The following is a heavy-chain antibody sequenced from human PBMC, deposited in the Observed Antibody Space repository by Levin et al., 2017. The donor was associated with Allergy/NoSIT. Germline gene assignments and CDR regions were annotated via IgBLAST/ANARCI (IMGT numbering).Heavy chain of an antibody. CDR2: ITGNVGNT. J-gene: IGHJ5*02. CDR3: AKDWGAVAVNLFDP. CDR1: GFIFSSYA. D-gene: IGHD6-19*01. V-gene: IGHV3-23*01. Sequence: GGSLRLSCAASGFIFSSYAMSWVRQAPGKGLEWVSGITGNVGNTYYTDSVKGRFTISRDNSKNTLYLQMNSLRAEDTAVYYCAKDWGAVAVNLFDPWGQGTLVTVSS.